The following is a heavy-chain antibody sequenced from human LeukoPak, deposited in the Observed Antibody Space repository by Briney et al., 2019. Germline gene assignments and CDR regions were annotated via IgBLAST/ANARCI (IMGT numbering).Heavy chain of an antibody. D-gene: IGHD3-10*01. CDR1: GYTFTSYA. CDR2: INAGNGNT. V-gene: IGHV1-3*01. CDR3: ARSQNYYGSGARFDP. Sequence: ASVKVSCKASGYTFTSYAMHWVRQAPGQRLEWMGWINAGNGNTKYSQKFQGRVTITRDTSASTAYMEPSSLRSEDTAVYYCARSQNYYGSGARFDPWGQGTLVTVSS. J-gene: IGHJ5*02.